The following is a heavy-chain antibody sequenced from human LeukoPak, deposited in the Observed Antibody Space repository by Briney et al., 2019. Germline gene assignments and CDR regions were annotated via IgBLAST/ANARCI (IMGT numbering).Heavy chain of an antibody. Sequence: SSETLSLTCAVYGGSFSGHYWTWIRQTPGKGLEWIGEINHSGSTNYNPPLKSRVTISVDTSKNQFSLKLSSVTAADTAVYYCARHIYYYMDVWGKGTTVTISS. J-gene: IGHJ6*03. CDR1: GGSFSGHY. CDR3: ARHIYYYMDV. V-gene: IGHV4-34*01. CDR2: INHSGST.